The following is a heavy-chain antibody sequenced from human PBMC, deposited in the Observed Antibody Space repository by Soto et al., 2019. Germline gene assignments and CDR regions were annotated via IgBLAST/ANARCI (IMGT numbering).Heavy chain of an antibody. Sequence: QVQLVQSGAEVKKPGASVKVSCKASGYTFTSYAMHWVRQAPGQRLEWMGWINAGNGNTKYSQKFQGRVTITRDTSASTAETELSSLRSEDTAVEDWARATVTTWYFDLWGRGTLVTVSS. CDR3: ARATVTTWYFDL. CDR2: INAGNGNT. V-gene: IGHV1-3*01. D-gene: IGHD4-17*01. J-gene: IGHJ2*01. CDR1: GYTFTSYA.